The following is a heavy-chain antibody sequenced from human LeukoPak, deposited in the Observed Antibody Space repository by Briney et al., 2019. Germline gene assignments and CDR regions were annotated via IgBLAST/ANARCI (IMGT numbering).Heavy chain of an antibody. J-gene: IGHJ3*02. CDR3: AKSRWETYAVRAFDI. V-gene: IGHV3-11*01. D-gene: IGHD1-26*01. CDR1: GFTFSDYY. CDR2: ISSSGSTI. Sequence: PGGSLRLSCAASGFTFSDYYMSWIRQAPGKGLEWVSYISSSGSTIYYADSVKGRFTISRDNSKNALYLQMNSLRAEDTAIYYCAKSRWETYAVRAFDIWGQGTMVTVSS.